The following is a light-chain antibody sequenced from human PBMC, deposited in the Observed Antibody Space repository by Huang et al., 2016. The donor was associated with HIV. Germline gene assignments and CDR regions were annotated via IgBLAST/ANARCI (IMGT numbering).Light chain of an antibody. CDR3: QKYNGAPWT. CDR2: AAS. Sequence: DIQMTQSPSSLSASVGDRVTITCRASQGISSYLAWYQQKPGIVPKLLIYAASTLQSGVPSRFSGSASGTDFTLTISSLQPEDVANYYCQKYNGAPWTFGQGTKVEIK. V-gene: IGKV1-27*01. J-gene: IGKJ1*01. CDR1: QGISSY.